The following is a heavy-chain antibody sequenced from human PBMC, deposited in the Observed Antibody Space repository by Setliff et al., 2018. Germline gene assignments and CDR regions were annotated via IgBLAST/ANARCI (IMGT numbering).Heavy chain of an antibody. V-gene: IGHV4-61*09. D-gene: IGHD4-17*01. CDR1: GDSISRGSYY. CDR2: IYTRGST. CDR3: ARATGFGELFL. J-gene: IGHJ4*02. Sequence: SETLSLTCNVSGDSISRGSYYWSWIRQPAGKGLEWIGQIYTRGSTNENPSLKSRVTISVDTSKNQVFLRLTSVTAAGTAVYYCARATGFGELFLWGQGTQVTVS.